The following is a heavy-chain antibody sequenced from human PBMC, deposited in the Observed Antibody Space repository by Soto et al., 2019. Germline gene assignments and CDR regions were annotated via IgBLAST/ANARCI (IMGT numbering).Heavy chain of an antibody. J-gene: IGHJ4*02. V-gene: IGHV5-51*01. D-gene: IGHD3-16*02. CDR2: IYPGDSDT. CDR1: GYSFTSYW. Sequence: PGESLKISCKGSGYSFTSYWIGWVRQMPGKGLEWMGIIYPGDSDTRYSPSFQGQVTISADKSISTAYLQWSSLKASDTAMYYCVRQFVTTFWGVIVPYYFDYWGQGTLVTVSS. CDR3: VRQFVTTFWGVIVPYYFDY.